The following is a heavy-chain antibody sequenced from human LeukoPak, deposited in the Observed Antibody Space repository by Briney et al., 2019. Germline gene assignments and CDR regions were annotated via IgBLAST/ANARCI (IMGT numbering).Heavy chain of an antibody. CDR3: AKDNRRHYTSGPNPDSLH. CDR2: ISWNSGSI. Sequence: GGSLRLSCASSGFIFNNYAMHWVRHPPGKGLEWVSGISWNSGSIDYADSVKGRFTISRDNAKNSLYLQMNSLRIEDTAFYYCAKDNRRHYTSGPNPDSLHWGQGALVTASS. D-gene: IGHD6-19*01. V-gene: IGHV3-9*01. J-gene: IGHJ4*02. CDR1: GFIFNNYA.